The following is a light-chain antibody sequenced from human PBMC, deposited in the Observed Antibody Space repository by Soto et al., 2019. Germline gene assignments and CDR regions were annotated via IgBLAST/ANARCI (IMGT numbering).Light chain of an antibody. Sequence: QSVLTQPASVSGSPGQSITISCTGTSSDVGSYNLVSWYQQHPGKAPKLMIYEGSKRPSGVSNRFSGSKSGNTASLTISGLQAEDEADYYCCSYAGSSTSLFGTGTKLTVL. CDR1: SSDVGSYNL. V-gene: IGLV2-23*01. J-gene: IGLJ1*01. CDR3: CSYAGSSTSL. CDR2: EGS.